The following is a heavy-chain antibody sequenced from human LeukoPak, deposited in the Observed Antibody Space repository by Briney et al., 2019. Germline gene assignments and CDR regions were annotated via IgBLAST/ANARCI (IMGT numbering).Heavy chain of an antibody. CDR3: ARQLYVSGSYYAPMAV. Sequence: SETLSLTCSVSGGFISSSSYVWGWIRQPPGKGLEWIASVHYSGSTYYNRAVKSRFTITVDRAKNRFSRKLSSVTAADTAVDFCARQLYVSGSYYAPMAVWRERPTLPISS. D-gene: IGHD3-10*01. J-gene: IGHJ6*03. CDR2: VHYSGST. V-gene: IGHV4-39*01. CDR1: GGFISSSSYV.